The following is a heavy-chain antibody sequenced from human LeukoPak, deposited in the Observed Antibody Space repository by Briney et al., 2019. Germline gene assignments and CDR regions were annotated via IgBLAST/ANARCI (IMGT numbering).Heavy chain of an antibody. CDR1: GGSISSYY. J-gene: IGHJ4*02. D-gene: IGHD6-19*01. CDR3: ARDPIVAVAGFDY. Sequence: SETLSLTCTVSGGSISSYYWGWIRQPPGKGLEWIGSIYYSGSTYYNPSLKSRVTISVDTSKNQFSLKLSSVTAADTAVYYCARDPIVAVAGFDYWGQGTLVTVSS. CDR2: IYYSGST. V-gene: IGHV4-39*07.